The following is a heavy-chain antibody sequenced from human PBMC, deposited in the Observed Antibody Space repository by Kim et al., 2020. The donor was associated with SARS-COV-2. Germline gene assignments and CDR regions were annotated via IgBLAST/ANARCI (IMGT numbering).Heavy chain of an antibody. D-gene: IGHD3-10*01. Sequence: YADSVKGRFTISRDNAKNTLYLQMNSLRAEDTAVYYCARAGRGSGSLYYYWGQGTLVTVSS. V-gene: IGHV3-74*01. CDR3: ARAGRGSGSLYYY. J-gene: IGHJ4*02.